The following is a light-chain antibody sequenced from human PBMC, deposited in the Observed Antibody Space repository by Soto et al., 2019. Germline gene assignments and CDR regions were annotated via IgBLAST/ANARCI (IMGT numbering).Light chain of an antibody. CDR1: QSVSSYY. CDR2: AAS. J-gene: IGKJ1*01. CDR3: LQCGSSPWT. Sequence: EIVLTQSPGTLSLSPGERATLSCRASQSVSSYYLAWYQQKPGQAPRLLIYAASSRATGIPDRFSGGGSGTDVTLTISRLEPEDFAVYYCLQCGSSPWTFGQGTKVEIK. V-gene: IGKV3-20*01.